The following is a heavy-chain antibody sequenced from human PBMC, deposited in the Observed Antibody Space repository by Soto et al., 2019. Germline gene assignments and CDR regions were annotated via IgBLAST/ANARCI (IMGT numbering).Heavy chain of an antibody. CDR3: AKDAVYNDGLWLMDH. CDR2: IYGSGRGI. V-gene: IGHV3-23*05. J-gene: IGHJ4*02. Sequence: WWSLRLSCSASVLPHSNFAMMWLRQAPGKGLECVSGIYGSGRGIEYADSVKGRFTISRDNSKNTVYLQMTDLRADDTAVYYCAKDAVYNDGLWLMDHWGQGTQVTVSS. CDR1: VLPHSNFA. D-gene: IGHD2-21*01.